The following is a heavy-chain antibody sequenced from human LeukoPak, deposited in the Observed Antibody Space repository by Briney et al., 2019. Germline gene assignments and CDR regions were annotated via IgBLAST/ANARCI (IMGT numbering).Heavy chain of an antibody. J-gene: IGHJ4*02. D-gene: IGHD3-22*01. CDR2: ITGGGDTT. Sequence: GGSLRLSCAASGFTFSNYGMNWVRQAPGKGPLWVSAITGGGDTTYYSDSVKDRFTISRDNSKNTLFLQMNSLRAEDTALYYCAKVISSGYYYDSWGQGTLVTVSS. CDR1: GFTFSNYG. CDR3: AKVISSGYYYDS. V-gene: IGHV3-23*01.